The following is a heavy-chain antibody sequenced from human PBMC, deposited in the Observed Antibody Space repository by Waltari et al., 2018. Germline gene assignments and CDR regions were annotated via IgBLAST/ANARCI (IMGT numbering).Heavy chain of an antibody. CDR2: ISSSSSTI. D-gene: IGHD2-2*02. CDR1: GFTFGSYS. Sequence: EVKLVESGGGLVRPGGSLILSCAASGFTFGSYSMTWFPQAPGRGLGWVPYISSSSSTIYYADSVKGRFTISRDNAKNSLYLQMNSLRAEDTAVYYCARADCSSTSCYTGTYYYYYYMDVWGKGTTVTISS. V-gene: IGHV3-48*04. CDR3: ARADCSSTSCYTGTYYYYYYMDV. J-gene: IGHJ6*03.